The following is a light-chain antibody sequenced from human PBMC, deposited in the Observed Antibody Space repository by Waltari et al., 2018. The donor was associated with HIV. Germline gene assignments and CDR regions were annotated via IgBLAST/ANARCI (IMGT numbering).Light chain of an antibody. V-gene: IGKV3-20*01. Sequence: EIVLTQSPGTLSLSPGERATLSCRASQSINSNYLAWYQQKPGQAPRLLIYGASSRATGIPDRFSGSGSGTDFTLSISRLEPEDCAVYYCQQYGSSPQSFGQGTKLEIK. CDR3: QQYGSSPQS. CDR1: QSINSNY. CDR2: GAS. J-gene: IGKJ2*03.